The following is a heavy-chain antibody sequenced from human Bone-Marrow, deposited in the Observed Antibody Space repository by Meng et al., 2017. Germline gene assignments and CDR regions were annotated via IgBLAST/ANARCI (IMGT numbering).Heavy chain of an antibody. D-gene: IGHD2/OR15-2a*01. CDR1: GGPISSSNPY. CDR3: ARARSIFYGVRRVYYFDY. CDR2: ISITGNT. V-gene: IGHV4-61*02. Sequence: SETLSLTCTVSGGPISSSNPYWAWIRQPAVKGPVWLGRISITGNTNYNPSLDSRVSISLDTSKNQFSLGITYVTAADTARYYCARARSIFYGVRRVYYFDYWGRGALVTVSS. J-gene: IGHJ4*02.